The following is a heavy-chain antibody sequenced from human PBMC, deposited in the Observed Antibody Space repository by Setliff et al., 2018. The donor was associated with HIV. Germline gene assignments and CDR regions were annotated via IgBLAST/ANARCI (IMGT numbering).Heavy chain of an antibody. CDR3: ARPIAVAGIGEEGRDAFDI. CDR1: GYSFTSYW. J-gene: IGHJ3*02. Sequence: PGESLKISCKGSGYSFTSYWIGWVRQMPGKGLEWMGIIYPGDSDTRYSPSFQGQVTISADKSISTAYLQWSSLKASGTAMYYCARPIAVAGIGEEGRDAFDIWGQGTMVTISS. CDR2: IYPGDSDT. V-gene: IGHV5-51*01. D-gene: IGHD6-19*01.